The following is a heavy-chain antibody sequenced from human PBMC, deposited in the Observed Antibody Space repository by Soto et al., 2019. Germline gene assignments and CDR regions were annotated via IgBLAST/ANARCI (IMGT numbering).Heavy chain of an antibody. J-gene: IGHJ6*02. CDR3: ARQEILLWSTSRYGMDV. CDR1: GYSFTSYW. V-gene: IGHV5-51*01. D-gene: IGHD3-10*01. Sequence: GESLKISCKGSGYSFTSYWIGWVRQMPGKGLEWMGIIYPGDSDTRYSPSFQGQVTISADKSISTAYLQWSSLKASDTAMYYCARQEILLWSTSRYGMDVWGQGTTVTVSS. CDR2: IYPGDSDT.